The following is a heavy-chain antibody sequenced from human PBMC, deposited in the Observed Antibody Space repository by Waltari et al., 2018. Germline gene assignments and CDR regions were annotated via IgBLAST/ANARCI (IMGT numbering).Heavy chain of an antibody. J-gene: IGHJ6*02. CDR1: GYTVTDYY. CDR2: GVSEAGAT. CDR3: ATEFLSRFLETTGGTV. V-gene: IGHV1-69-2*01. Sequence: EVKLVQSGAEVKKPGATVKISCKVSGYTVTDYYIHWVQRAPGKGLEWLALGVSEAGATTYTEKFQGRVTTTAETSTDTDYMELSSLRSEETAVYYCATEFLSRFLETTGGTVWGQGTTVPVSS. D-gene: IGHD3-3*01.